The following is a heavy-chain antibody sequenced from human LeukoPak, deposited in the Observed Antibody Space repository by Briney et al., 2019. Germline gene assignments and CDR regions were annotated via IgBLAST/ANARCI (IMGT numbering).Heavy chain of an antibody. CDR1: GYSISSGYY. V-gene: IGHV4-38-2*02. CDR3: ARYDVWGSYRAFDY. D-gene: IGHD3-16*02. Sequence: SETLSLTCTVSGYSISSGYYWGWIRQPPGKGLEWIGSIYHSGSTYYNPSLKSRVTISVDTSKNQFSLRLSSVTAADTAVYYCARYDVWGSYRAFDYWGQGTLVTVSS. J-gene: IGHJ4*02. CDR2: IYHSGST.